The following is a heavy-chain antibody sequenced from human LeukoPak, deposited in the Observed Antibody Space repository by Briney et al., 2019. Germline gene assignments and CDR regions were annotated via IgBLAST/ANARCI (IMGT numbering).Heavy chain of an antibody. CDR2: ISETGYTI. V-gene: IGHV3-48*03. J-gene: IGHJ4*02. D-gene: IGHD3-10*01. CDR1: GFTFRSFE. CDR3: ARGGQFSMVRGLGQGELDY. Sequence: PGGSLRLSCAASGFTFRSFEMNWVRQAPGNGLEWVSYISETGYTIYYADSVRGRFTISRDNAKNSLFLHMNSLRAEDTAVYYCARGGQFSMVRGLGQGELDYWGQGTLVTVSS.